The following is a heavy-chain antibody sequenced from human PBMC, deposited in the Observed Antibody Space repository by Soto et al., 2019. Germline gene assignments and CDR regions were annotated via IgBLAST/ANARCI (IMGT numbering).Heavy chain of an antibody. CDR3: ARSVGGSNVNFDY. Sequence: ASVKVSCKASGYTFTGYAMHWVRQAPGQRLEWMGWINAGNGNTKYSQKFQGRVTMTRNTAISTAYMELSSLRSEDTAVYYCARSVGGSNVNFDYWGQGTLVTVSS. V-gene: IGHV1-3*01. D-gene: IGHD3-10*01. J-gene: IGHJ4*02. CDR1: GYTFTGYA. CDR2: INAGNGNT.